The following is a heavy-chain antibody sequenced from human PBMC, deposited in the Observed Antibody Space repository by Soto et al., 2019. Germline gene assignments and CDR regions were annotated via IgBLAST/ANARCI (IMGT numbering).Heavy chain of an antibody. V-gene: IGHV3-23*01. J-gene: IGHJ6*02. CDR1: GFTFSSYA. D-gene: IGHD5-18*01. Sequence: QPGGSLRLSCAASGFTFSSYAMSWVRQAPGKGLEWVSAISGSGGSTYYADSVKGRFTISRDNSKNTLYLQMNSLRAEDTAVYYCAKGLGYSYGLYYYGMDVWGQGTTVTVSS. CDR3: AKGLGYSYGLYYYGMDV. CDR2: ISGSGGST.